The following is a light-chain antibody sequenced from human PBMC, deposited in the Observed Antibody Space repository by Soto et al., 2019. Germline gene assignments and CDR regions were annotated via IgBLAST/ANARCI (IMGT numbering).Light chain of an antibody. CDR3: SSYTSSNTGG. V-gene: IGLV2-14*01. CDR1: SSDIGDYNY. CDR2: EVS. J-gene: IGLJ1*01. Sequence: QSALTQPASVSGSPGQSITISCTGTSSDIGDYNYVSWYQQHPGKAPKRMIYEVSNRPSGVSNRFSGSKSVNTASLTISGLQAEDEADYYCSSYTSSNTGGLGTGTKLTVL.